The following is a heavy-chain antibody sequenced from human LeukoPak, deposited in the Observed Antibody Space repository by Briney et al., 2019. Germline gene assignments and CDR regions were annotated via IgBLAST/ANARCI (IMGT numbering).Heavy chain of an antibody. D-gene: IGHD1-26*01. Sequence: GGSLRLSCAASGFTFSGSAMHWVRQASGKGLEWVGRIRSKANSYATAYAASVKGRFTISRDDSKNTAYLQMNSLKTEDTAVYYCTRSKWELLRLDAFDIWGQGTMVTVSS. V-gene: IGHV3-73*01. CDR2: IRSKANSYAT. J-gene: IGHJ3*02. CDR3: TRSKWELLRLDAFDI. CDR1: GFTFSGSA.